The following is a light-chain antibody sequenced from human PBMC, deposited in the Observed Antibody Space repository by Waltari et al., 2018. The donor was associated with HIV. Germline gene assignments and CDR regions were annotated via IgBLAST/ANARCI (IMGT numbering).Light chain of an antibody. CDR1: QSVPKNF. J-gene: IGKJ1*01. CDR2: GAS. V-gene: IGKV3-20*01. Sequence: ELVLTQSPGTLSLSPGDRATLSCRASQSVPKNFLAWYQHKRGQPPRLLIYGASTRATDTPDRFSGSGSGTDFTLTISRLEPEDFAVYYCQHYGNSLTWTFGQGTKMEIK. CDR3: QHYGNSLTWT.